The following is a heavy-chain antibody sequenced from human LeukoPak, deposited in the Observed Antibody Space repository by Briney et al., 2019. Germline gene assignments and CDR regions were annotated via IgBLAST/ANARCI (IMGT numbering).Heavy chain of an antibody. CDR1: GGTFSSYT. CDR3: ARGGDYYDSSGFFDY. D-gene: IGHD3-22*01. CDR2: IIPILGIA. J-gene: IGHJ4*02. Sequence: SVKVSCKASGGTFSSYTISWVRQAPGQGLEWMGRIIPILGIANYAQKFQGRVTITADKSTSTAYMELSSLRSEDTAVYYCARGGDYYDSSGFFDYWGQGTLVTVSS. V-gene: IGHV1-69*02.